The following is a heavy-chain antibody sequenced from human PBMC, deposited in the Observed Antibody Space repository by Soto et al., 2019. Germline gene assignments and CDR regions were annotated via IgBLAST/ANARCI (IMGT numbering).Heavy chain of an antibody. CDR2: ISSSTNYI. CDR3: GSWVMIQGAVFDD. V-gene: IGHV3-21*01. J-gene: IGHJ4*01. CDR1: GFTFSSYT. D-gene: IGHD3-10*01. Sequence: PGGSLRLSCAASGFTFSSYTMNWVRQAPGKGLEWVSSISSSTNYIYYADSLKGRFTISRDNAKNSLYLQMTSLRAEDTAVYYCGSWVMIQGAVFDDWGQGTLVTVSS.